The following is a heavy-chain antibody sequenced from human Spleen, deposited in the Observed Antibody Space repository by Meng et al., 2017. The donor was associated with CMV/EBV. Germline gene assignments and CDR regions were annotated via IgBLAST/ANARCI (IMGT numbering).Heavy chain of an antibody. CDR2: ISGGGSST. CDR1: GFTFSTYT. D-gene: IGHD2-2*01. Sequence: GGSLRLSCEGSGFTFSTYTMHWVRQAPGKGLEWVSLISGGGSSTYYADSVKGRFTISRDNSNNTLYLEMNSLRAEDTAIYYCAKGDCSSTSCYGLFDSWGQGTLVTVSS. V-gene: IGHV3-23*01. J-gene: IGHJ4*02. CDR3: AKGDCSSTSCYGLFDS.